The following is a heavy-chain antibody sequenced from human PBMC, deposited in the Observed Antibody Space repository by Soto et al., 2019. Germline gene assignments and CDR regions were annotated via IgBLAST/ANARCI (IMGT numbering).Heavy chain of an antibody. V-gene: IGHV4-28*01. D-gene: IGHD1-26*01. CDR3: ARREIQGPIDY. CDR1: GYSISSSNW. Sequence: QVQLQESGPGLVKPSDTLSLTCAVSGYSISSSNWWGWIRQPPGKGLEWIGYIYYSGTTDYNPSITGRVTMSVDTAKNQFSLKLPSVTAVDTAVYYCARREIQGPIDYWGQGTLVTVSS. CDR2: IYYSGTT. J-gene: IGHJ4*02.